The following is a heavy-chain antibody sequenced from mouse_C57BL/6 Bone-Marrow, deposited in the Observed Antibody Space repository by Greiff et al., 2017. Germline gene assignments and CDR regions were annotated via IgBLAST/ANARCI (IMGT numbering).Heavy chain of an antibody. V-gene: IGHV14-4*01. CDR1: GFNIKDDY. CDR2: IDPENGDT. J-gene: IGHJ1*03. CDR3: TTSITTVVGYFDV. D-gene: IGHD1-1*01. Sequence: VQLKQSGAELVRPGASVKLSCTASGFNIKDDYMHWVKQRPEQGLEWIGWIDPENGDTEYASKFQGKATITADTSSNTAYLQLSSLTSEDTAVYYCTTSITTVVGYFDVWGTGTTVTVSS.